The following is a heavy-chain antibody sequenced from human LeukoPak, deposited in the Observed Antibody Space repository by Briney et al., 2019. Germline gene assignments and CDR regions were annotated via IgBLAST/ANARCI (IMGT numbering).Heavy chain of an antibody. V-gene: IGHV3-30*02. J-gene: IGHJ3*02. CDR2: IRYDGSNK. CDR1: GFTFSSYG. Sequence: GGSLRLSCAASGFTFSSYGMHWVRQAPGKGLEWVAFIRYDGSNKYYADSVKGRFTISRDNSKNTLYLQMNSLRAEDTAVYYCAKDLLDYYDCIRGDAFDIWGQGTMVTVSS. CDR3: AKDLLDYYDCIRGDAFDI. D-gene: IGHD3-22*01.